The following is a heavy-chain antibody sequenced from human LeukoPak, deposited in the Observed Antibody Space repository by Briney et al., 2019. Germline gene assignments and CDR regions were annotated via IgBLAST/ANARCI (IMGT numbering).Heavy chain of an antibody. CDR1: GFTFSNYA. V-gene: IGHV3-30-3*01. Sequence: GRSLRLSCAASGFTFSNYAMHWVRQAPDKGLEWVAVISYDGSNQYYADSVKGRFTISRDNSKNTLYLQMNSLRTEDTAVYYCAKDEVTRGYYYVDVWGKGTTVTVSS. J-gene: IGHJ6*03. CDR2: ISYDGSNQ. D-gene: IGHD4-11*01. CDR3: AKDEVTRGYYYVDV.